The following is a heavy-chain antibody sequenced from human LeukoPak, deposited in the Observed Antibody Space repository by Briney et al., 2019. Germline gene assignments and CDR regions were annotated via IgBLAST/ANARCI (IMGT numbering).Heavy chain of an antibody. D-gene: IGHD5-18*01. CDR2: IYYSGST. Sequence: PSETLFLTCTVSGGSISSYYWSWIRQPPGKGLEWIGYIYYSGSTNYNPSLKSRVTISVDTSKNQFSLKLSSVTAADTAVYYCARHGAMAYYFDYWGQGTLVTVSS. J-gene: IGHJ4*02. CDR3: ARHGAMAYYFDY. V-gene: IGHV4-59*08. CDR1: GGSISSYY.